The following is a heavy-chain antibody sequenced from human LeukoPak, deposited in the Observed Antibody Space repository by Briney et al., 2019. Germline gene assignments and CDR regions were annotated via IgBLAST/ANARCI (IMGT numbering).Heavy chain of an antibody. CDR3: AKDRTIFGVVNWFDP. D-gene: IGHD3-3*01. V-gene: IGHV3-30*02. J-gene: IGHJ5*02. Sequence: GGSLRLSCAASGFTFSSYGMHWVRQAPGKGLEWVAFIRYDGSNRYYADSVKGRFTISRDNTKNTLYLQMNSLRAEDTAVYYCAKDRTIFGVVNWFDPGAREPWSPSPQ. CDR1: GFTFSSYG. CDR2: IRYDGSNR.